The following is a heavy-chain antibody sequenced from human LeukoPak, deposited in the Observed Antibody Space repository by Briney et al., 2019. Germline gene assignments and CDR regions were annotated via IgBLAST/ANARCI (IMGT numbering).Heavy chain of an antibody. CDR2: IFYSGNT. J-gene: IGHJ4*02. CDR3: ARDRSSGYYDY. D-gene: IGHD3-22*01. CDR1: GGSISSSNYY. V-gene: IGHV4-39*07. Sequence: SETLSLTCTVSGGSISSSNYYWGWIRQSPGKGLEWVGSIFYSGNTFYNPSLKSRVTISVGTSKNQFSLKLTSVTAADSGIYYCARDRSSGYYDYWGQGILVTVST.